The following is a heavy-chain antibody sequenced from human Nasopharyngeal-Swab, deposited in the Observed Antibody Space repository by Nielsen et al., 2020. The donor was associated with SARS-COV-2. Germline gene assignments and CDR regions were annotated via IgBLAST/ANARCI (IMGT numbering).Heavy chain of an antibody. J-gene: IGHJ3*02. V-gene: IGHV4-61*01. CDR1: GGSISSSSYY. Sequence: SETLSLTCTVSGGSISSSSYYWGWIRQPPGKGLEWIGYIYYSGSTNYNPSLKSRVTISVDTSKNQFSLKLSSVTAADTAVYYCARDPSTITMVRGVIPHGAFDIWGQGTMVTVSS. D-gene: IGHD3-10*01. CDR2: IYYSGST. CDR3: ARDPSTITMVRGVIPHGAFDI.